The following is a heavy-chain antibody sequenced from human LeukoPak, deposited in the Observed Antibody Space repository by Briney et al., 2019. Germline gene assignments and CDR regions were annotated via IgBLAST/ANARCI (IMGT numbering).Heavy chain of an antibody. D-gene: IGHD6-6*01. J-gene: IGHJ4*02. Sequence: ASVKVSCKAFGYTFTRYYMHWVRQAPGQGPEWMGVINPSGTWTTYPQKFQGRLTLTRDMSTTTDYLELSSLRSEDTAVYYCARDLSIAARDSGKPKGGHGGYWGQGTLVTVSS. CDR2: INPSGTWT. CDR3: ARDLSIAARDSGKPKGGHGGY. CDR1: GYTFTRYY. V-gene: IGHV1-46*01.